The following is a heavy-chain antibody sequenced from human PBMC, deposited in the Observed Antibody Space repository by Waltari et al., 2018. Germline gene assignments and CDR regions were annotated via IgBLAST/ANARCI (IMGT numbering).Heavy chain of an antibody. V-gene: IGHV1-69-2*01. Sequence: EVQLVQSGAEVKKPGATVKISCKVSGYTFTDYYMPWVQPAPGKGLEGMGRVDPEEGETIYAEKFQGRVTITADTSTDTAYMELSSLRSEDTAVYYCARDLRGSSLALDDYWGQGTLVTVSS. CDR2: VDPEEGET. CDR1: GYTFTDYY. D-gene: IGHD6-6*01. J-gene: IGHJ4*02. CDR3: ARDLRGSSLALDDY.